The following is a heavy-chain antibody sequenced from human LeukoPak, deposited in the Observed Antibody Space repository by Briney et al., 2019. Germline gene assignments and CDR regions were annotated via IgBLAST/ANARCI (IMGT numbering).Heavy chain of an antibody. V-gene: IGHV3-74*01. J-gene: IGHJ4*02. D-gene: IGHD3-9*01. CDR2: INSDGSST. CDR3: VRWDILTGGGDS. Sequence: PGGSLRLSCAASGFTFSSYGMHWVRQAPGEGLVWVSRINSDGSSTNYADSVKGRFTISRDNAKNTLYLQMNSLRAGDTAVYYCVRWDILTGGGDSWGQGTLVTVSS. CDR1: GFTFSSYG.